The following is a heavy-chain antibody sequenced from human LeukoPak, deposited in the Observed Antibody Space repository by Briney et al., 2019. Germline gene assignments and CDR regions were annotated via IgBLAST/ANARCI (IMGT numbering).Heavy chain of an antibody. V-gene: IGHV3-30*03. CDR1: GFTFSSYG. J-gene: IGHJ4*02. D-gene: IGHD5-18*01. Sequence: GGSLRLSCAASGFTFSSYGMHWVRQAPGKGLEWVAVISYDGSNKYYADSVKGRFTISRDNSKNTLYLQMNSLRAEDTAVYYCARERRQLVLNYWGQGTLVTVSS. CDR2: ISYDGSNK. CDR3: ARERRQLVLNY.